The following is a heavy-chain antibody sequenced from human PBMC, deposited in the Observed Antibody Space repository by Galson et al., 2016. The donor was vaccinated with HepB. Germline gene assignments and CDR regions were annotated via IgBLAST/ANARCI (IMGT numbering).Heavy chain of an antibody. J-gene: IGHJ4*02. CDR2: INPSGRST. Sequence: SGNTFTSYYIHWVRQAPGQGLEWMGIINPSGRSTTYAQKFQGRVTMTRDTSTSTVYMELSSLRSEDTAVYYCARDWAYCNGDCYHPADYFDYWGPGTPVTVPS. V-gene: IGHV1-46*01. CDR3: ARDWAYCNGDCYHPADYFDY. D-gene: IGHD2-21*02. CDR1: GNTFTSYY.